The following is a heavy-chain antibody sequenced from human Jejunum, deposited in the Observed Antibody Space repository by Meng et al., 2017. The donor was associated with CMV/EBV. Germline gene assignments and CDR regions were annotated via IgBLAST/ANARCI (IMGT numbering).Heavy chain of an antibody. CDR2: ITGSGDNT. V-gene: IGHV3-23*01. CDR1: CFTSSRHS. J-gene: IGHJ4*02. CDR3: AKLSDS. Sequence: LLLPCSASCFTSSRHSMSWVRQTPGKGLKWVSPITGSGDNTYYADSVKGRFTISRDNSKNTLYLQMNSLRADDTAVYYCAKLSDSWGQGTLVTAPQ.